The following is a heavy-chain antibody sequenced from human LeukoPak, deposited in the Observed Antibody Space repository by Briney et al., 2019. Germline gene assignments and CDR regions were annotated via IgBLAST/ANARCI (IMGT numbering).Heavy chain of an antibody. Sequence: ASVKVSCKASGYTFTSYGISWVRQAPGQGLEWMGWISAYNGNTNYAQKLQGRVTMTTDTSTSTVYMELSSLRSDDTAVYYCARDLASSGYYWDWGQGTLVTVSS. CDR3: ARDLASSGYYWD. J-gene: IGHJ4*02. V-gene: IGHV1-18*01. CDR2: ISAYNGNT. CDR1: GYTFTSYG. D-gene: IGHD3-22*01.